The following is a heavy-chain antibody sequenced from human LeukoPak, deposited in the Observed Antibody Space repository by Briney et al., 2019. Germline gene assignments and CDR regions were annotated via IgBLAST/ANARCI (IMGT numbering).Heavy chain of an antibody. V-gene: IGHV3-21*04. CDR1: GFTFSSYS. D-gene: IGHD3-3*01. CDR2: ISSSSSYI. Sequence: PGGSLRLSCAASGFTFSSYSMNWVRQAPGKGLEWVSSISSSSSYIYYADSVKGRFTISRDNAKNSLYLQMNSLRAEDTAVYYCAKLKGVDYDFWSGLIGYWGQGTLVTVSS. CDR3: AKLKGVDYDFWSGLIGY. J-gene: IGHJ4*02.